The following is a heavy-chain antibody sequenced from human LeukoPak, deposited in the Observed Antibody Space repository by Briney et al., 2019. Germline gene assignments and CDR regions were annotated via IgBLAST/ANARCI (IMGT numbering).Heavy chain of an antibody. CDR1: GFTFSSYS. V-gene: IGHV3-7*01. J-gene: IGHJ4*02. D-gene: IGHD5-18*01. CDR2: IKQDGSEK. Sequence: GGSLRLSCAASGFTFSSYSMNWVRQAPGKGLEWVANIKQDGSEKYYMDSVKGRFTISRDNAKHSLYLQMNSVRGEDTRVYYCARGRRDTAMVIPWVYWGQGTLVTVSS. CDR3: ARGRRDTAMVIPWVY.